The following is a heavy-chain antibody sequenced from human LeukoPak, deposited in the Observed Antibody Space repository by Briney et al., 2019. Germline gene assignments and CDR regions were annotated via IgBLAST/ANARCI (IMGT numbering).Heavy chain of an antibody. Sequence: GESLKISCKGSGYTFTSYWIAWVRQMPGKGLEWMGIIYPGDSDTRYSPSFQGQVAISGDKSISSAYLQWSSLKASDTAMYYCARVITMIRGVPDRFDPWGQGILVTVSS. CDR3: ARVITMIRGVPDRFDP. D-gene: IGHD3-10*01. CDR2: IYPGDSDT. CDR1: GYTFTSYW. J-gene: IGHJ5*02. V-gene: IGHV5-51*01.